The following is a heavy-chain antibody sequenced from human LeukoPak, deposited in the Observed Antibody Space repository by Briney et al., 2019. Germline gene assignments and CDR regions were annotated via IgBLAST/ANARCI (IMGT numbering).Heavy chain of an antibody. CDR3: ARDCSSTSCYNTLDY. Sequence: GGSLRLSCAASGFTFSGYGMHWVRQAPGKGLEWVAVIWYDGSNKYYADSVKGRFTISRDNSKNTLYLQMNSLRAEDTAVYHCARDCSSTSCYNTLDYWGQGTLVTVSS. CDR2: IWYDGSNK. CDR1: GFTFSGYG. V-gene: IGHV3-33*01. J-gene: IGHJ4*02. D-gene: IGHD2-2*02.